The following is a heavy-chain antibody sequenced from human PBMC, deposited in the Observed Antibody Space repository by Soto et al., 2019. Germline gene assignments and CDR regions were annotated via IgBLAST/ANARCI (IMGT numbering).Heavy chain of an antibody. J-gene: IGHJ6*02. CDR2: ISSSSRYI. CDR3: ARDRGGAYYYYYYGMDV. Sequence: GGSLRLSCAASGFTFSSYSMNWVRQAPGKGLEWVSSISSSSRYIYYADSVKGRFTISRDNAKNSLYLQMNSLRAEDTAVYYCARDRGGAYYYYYYGMDVWGQGTTVTVSS. V-gene: IGHV3-21*01. CDR1: GFTFSSYS. D-gene: IGHD1-26*01.